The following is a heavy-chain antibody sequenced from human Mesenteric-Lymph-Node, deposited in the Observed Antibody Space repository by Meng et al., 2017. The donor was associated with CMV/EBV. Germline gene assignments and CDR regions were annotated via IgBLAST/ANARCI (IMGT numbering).Heavy chain of an antibody. V-gene: IGHV3-30-3*01. CDR3: AGSGSYYFFDR. CDR2: ISNDGSNK. CDR1: TFTLRGYV. Sequence: GESLKISCAASTFTLRGYVIQWVRQAPGKGLDWLAAISNDGSNKDYADSVKGRLTISRDNSKNMLYLQMNSLKADDTAVYFCAGSGSYYFFDRWGPGTLVTVSS. J-gene: IGHJ4*02. D-gene: IGHD1-26*01.